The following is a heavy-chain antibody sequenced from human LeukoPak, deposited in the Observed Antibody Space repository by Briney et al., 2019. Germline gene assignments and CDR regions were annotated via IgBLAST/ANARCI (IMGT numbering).Heavy chain of an antibody. CDR2: IYYSGST. CDR1: GGSISSDY. V-gene: IGHV4-59*01. CDR3: ARATYYYYYMDV. Sequence: SETLSLTCTVSGGSISSDYWSWIRQPPGKGLEWIGYIYYSGSTNYNPSLKSRVTISVDTSKNQFSLKLSSVTAADTAVYYCARATYYYYYMDVWGKGTTVTVSS. J-gene: IGHJ6*03.